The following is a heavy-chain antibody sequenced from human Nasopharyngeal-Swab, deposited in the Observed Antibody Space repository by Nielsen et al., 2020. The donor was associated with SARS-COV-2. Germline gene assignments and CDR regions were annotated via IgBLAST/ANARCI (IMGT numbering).Heavy chain of an antibody. J-gene: IGHJ4*02. Sequence: WIRQPPGKGPEWIGEIHRGGTTNYNPSLESRVTISLDKSKNQSSLRLNSVTAADTAVYYCANVRVASAGTFDFWGLGTLVTVSS. CDR2: IHRGGTT. D-gene: IGHD6-13*01. CDR3: ANVRVASAGTFDF. V-gene: IGHV4-4*02.